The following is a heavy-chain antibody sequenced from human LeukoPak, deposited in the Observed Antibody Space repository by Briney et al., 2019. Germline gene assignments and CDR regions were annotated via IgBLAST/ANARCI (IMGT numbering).Heavy chain of an antibody. J-gene: IGHJ3*01. CDR1: GFTFNNHP. V-gene: IGHV3-64*02. D-gene: IGHD3/OR15-3a*01. CDR2: ISPSGDWT. Sequence: GGSLRLSCAASGFTFNNHPMHWVRQASGKRLEYVSAISPSGDWTWYADSVKGRFTISRDNSKNTMYLQMGSPRPEDMGVYYCARAFRPASDPHDFYDFWGRGTTVTVSS. CDR3: ARAFRPASDPHDFYDF.